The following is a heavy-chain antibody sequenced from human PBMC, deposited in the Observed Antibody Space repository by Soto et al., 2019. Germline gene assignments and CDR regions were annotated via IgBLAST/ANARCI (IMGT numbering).Heavy chain of an antibody. CDR2: LYFSGGT. D-gene: IGHD2-15*01. CDR1: GGSISSSSYF. CDR3: ARTKGGYCSAGTCPHDY. Sequence: SETLSLTCTVSGGSISSSSYFWGWIRQPPGKGLEWIGSLYFSGGTYYNPSLKSRVTISVDTSKIHFSLNLSSVTAADTAVYYCARTKGGYCSAGTCPHDYWGQGTLVT. J-gene: IGHJ4*02. V-gene: IGHV4-39*02.